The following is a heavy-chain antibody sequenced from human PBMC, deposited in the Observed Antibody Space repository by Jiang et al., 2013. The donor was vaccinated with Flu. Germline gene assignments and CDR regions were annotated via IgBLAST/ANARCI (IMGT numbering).Heavy chain of an antibody. CDR3: ARGGYCSGGSCYSPLSIYYYYGMDV. Sequence: GAEVKKPGESLKISCKGSGYSFTSYWIGWVRQMPGKGLEWMGIIYPGDSDTRYSPSFQGQVTISADKSISTAYLQWSSLKASDTAMYYCARGGYCSGGSCYSPLSIYYYYGMDVWGQGTTVTVSS. D-gene: IGHD2-15*01. CDR1: GYSFTSYW. CDR2: IYPGDSDT. V-gene: IGHV5-51*01. J-gene: IGHJ6*02.